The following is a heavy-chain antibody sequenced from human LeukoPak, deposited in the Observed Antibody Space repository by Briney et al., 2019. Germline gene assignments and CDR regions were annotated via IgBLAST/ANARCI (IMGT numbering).Heavy chain of an antibody. V-gene: IGHV4-39*07. J-gene: IGHJ4*02. Sequence: SETLSLTCTVSGGSISSSSYYWGWIRQPPGKGLEWIGSIYYSGSTYYNPSLKSRVTISVDTSKNQFSLKLSSVTAADTAVYYCARDRFGESLSDYWGQGTLVTVSS. CDR1: GGSISSSSYY. CDR2: IYYSGST. D-gene: IGHD3-10*01. CDR3: ARDRFGESLSDY.